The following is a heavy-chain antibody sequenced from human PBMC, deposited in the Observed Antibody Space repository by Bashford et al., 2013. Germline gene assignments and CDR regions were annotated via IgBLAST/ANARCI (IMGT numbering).Heavy chain of an antibody. Sequence: SETLSLTCTVSGDSVSSHFWSWIRQSPDKGLEWIGYMFYTGTKTYHPSLESRVSMSIDTSKNQFSLQLDSVTPEDSAVYFCARGGWTSSVGWLDPWGQGTLVTVSS. V-gene: IGHV4-59*02. D-gene: IGHD2-2*01. CDR2: MFYTGTK. CDR1: GDSVSSHF. CDR3: ARGGWTSSVGWLDP. J-gene: IGHJ5*02.